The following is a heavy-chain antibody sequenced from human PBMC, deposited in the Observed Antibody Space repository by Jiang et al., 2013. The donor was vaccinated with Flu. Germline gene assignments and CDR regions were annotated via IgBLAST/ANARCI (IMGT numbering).Heavy chain of an antibody. CDR1: GGSFSGYY. CDR3: ATSNGPHLHWGWYYGMDV. D-gene: IGHD2-8*02. J-gene: IGHJ6*04. Sequence: LLKPSETLSLTCAVYGGSFSGYYWSWIRQPPGKGLEWIGEINHSGSTNYNPSLKSRVTISVDTSKNQFSLKLSSVTAADTAVYYCATSNGPHLHWGWYYGMDVWGKGDHGHRLL. V-gene: IGHV4-34*01. CDR2: INHSGST.